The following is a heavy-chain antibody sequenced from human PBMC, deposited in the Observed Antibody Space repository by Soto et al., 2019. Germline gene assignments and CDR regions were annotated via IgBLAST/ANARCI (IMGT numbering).Heavy chain of an antibody. CDR3: ASFIGYCSGGSCPFDP. Sequence: ASVKVSCKVSGYTFNSYGISWVRQAPGQGLEWMGWISAYNGNINYAQKFQGRVTMTTDTSTSTAYMELRSLRSDDTAVYYCASFIGYCSGGSCPFDPWGQGTLVTVSS. CDR2: ISAYNGNI. V-gene: IGHV1-18*04. J-gene: IGHJ5*02. CDR1: GYTFNSYG. D-gene: IGHD2-15*01.